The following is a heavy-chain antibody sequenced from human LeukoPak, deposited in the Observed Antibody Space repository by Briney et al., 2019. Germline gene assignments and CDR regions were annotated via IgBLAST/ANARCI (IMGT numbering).Heavy chain of an antibody. CDR3: ATYRQVMLPFES. CDR2: ISSSGSTI. V-gene: IGHV3-48*03. D-gene: IGHD5-18*01. J-gene: IGHJ4*02. Sequence: GGSLRLSCAASGFTFSSYEMNWVRQAPGKGLGWVAYISSSGSTIYYADSVRGRFTISRDNSKNTLFLQMNSLRAEDTAIYYCATYRQVMLPFESWGRGTLVTVSS. CDR1: GFTFSSYE.